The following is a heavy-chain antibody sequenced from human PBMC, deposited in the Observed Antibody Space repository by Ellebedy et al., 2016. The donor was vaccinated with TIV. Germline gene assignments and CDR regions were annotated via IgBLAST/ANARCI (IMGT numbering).Heavy chain of an antibody. Sequence: GESLKISXVASGFTFSGYGMPCVCQAPGKGLEWVAVIWFDGSNNFYVDSVRGRFTISRDNSKNTVNLQMNSLRADDTAVYYCAKDRHFQPDNFHHYYMDAWGRGTTVTVSS. V-gene: IGHV3-33*06. CDR3: AKDRHFQPDNFHHYYMDA. CDR2: IWFDGSNN. D-gene: IGHD1-1*01. CDR1: GFTFSGYG. J-gene: IGHJ6*03.